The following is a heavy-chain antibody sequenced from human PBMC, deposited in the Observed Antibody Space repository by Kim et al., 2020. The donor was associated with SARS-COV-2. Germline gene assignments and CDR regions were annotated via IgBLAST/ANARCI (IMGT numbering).Heavy chain of an antibody. V-gene: IGHV3-9*01. CDR3: TKDVLAGGADV. J-gene: IGHJ6*02. Sequence: GYADSVKGRFTTSIDKGKNSLYLQMNSLRPEDTALYYCTKDVLAGGADVWGQGTAVIVSS. D-gene: IGHD3-3*02.